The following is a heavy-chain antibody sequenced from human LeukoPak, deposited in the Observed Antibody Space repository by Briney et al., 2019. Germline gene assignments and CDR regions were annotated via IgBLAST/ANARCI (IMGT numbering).Heavy chain of an antibody. CDR1: GGSISSYY. CDR3: ARGNSGYDLDY. CDR2: IYYSGST. Sequence: SETLSLTCTVSGGSISSYYWSWIRQPPGEGLEWIGYIYYSGSTNYNPSLKSRVTISVDTSKNQFSLKLSSVTAADTAVYYCARGNSGYDLDYWGQGTLVTVSS. V-gene: IGHV4-59*01. D-gene: IGHD5-12*01. J-gene: IGHJ4*02.